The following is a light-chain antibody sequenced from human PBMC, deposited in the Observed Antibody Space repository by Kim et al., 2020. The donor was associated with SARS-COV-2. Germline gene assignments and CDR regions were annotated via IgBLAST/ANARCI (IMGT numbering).Light chain of an antibody. V-gene: IGLV2-14*03. CDR3: SSFRRGSTAYV. Sequence: QSALTQPASVSGSPGQSITISCTGTSSDIGAYNYVSWYQQHPGKAPKLMIYDVSNRPSGVSNRFSGSKSGNTASLTISGLQAEDEADYYCSSFRRGSTAYVLGTGTKVTVL. CDR2: DVS. J-gene: IGLJ1*01. CDR1: SSDIGAYNY.